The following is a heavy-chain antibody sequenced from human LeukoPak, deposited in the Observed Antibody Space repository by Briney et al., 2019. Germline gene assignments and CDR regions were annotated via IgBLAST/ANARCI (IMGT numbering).Heavy chain of an antibody. CDR2: INPNSGGT. CDR3: ARDGDCSSTSCYGWFDP. V-gene: IGHV1-2*02. J-gene: IGHJ5*02. CDR1: GYTFTGYY. D-gene: IGHD2-2*01. Sequence: ASVKVSCKASGYTFTGYYIHWVRQGPGPGVEWMGWINPNSGGTNYAQKFQGRVTMTRDTSISTAYMELSRLRSDDTAVYYCARDGDCSSTSCYGWFDPWGQGTLVTVSS.